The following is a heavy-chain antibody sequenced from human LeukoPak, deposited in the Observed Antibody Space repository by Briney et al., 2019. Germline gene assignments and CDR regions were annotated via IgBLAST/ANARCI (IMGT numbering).Heavy chain of an antibody. CDR3: ARGEWGFDY. D-gene: IGHD1-26*01. J-gene: IGHJ4*02. CDR2: IKEDGSDK. CDR1: EFNSRNYW. V-gene: IGHV3-7*04. Sequence: GGSLRLSCAAFEFNSRNYWMSWVRQAPGKGLEWVANIKEDGSDKNYVDSVKGRFTISRDNAQNSLYLQMNSLRGEDTAVYYCARGEWGFDYWGQGTLVTVSS.